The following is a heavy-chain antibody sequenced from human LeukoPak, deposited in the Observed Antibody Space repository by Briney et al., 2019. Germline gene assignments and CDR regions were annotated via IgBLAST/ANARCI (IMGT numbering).Heavy chain of an antibody. CDR3: ATTPLLYDILTGAFDY. D-gene: IGHD3-9*01. J-gene: IGHJ4*02. Sequence: SETLSLTCTVSGGSTSTYYWSWIRQPAGKGLEWIGRIYTSGSTNYNPSLKSRVTISVDTSKNQFSLKLSSVTAADTAVYYCATTPLLYDILTGAFDYWGRGTLVTVSS. CDR2: IYTSGST. V-gene: IGHV4-4*07. CDR1: GGSTSTYY.